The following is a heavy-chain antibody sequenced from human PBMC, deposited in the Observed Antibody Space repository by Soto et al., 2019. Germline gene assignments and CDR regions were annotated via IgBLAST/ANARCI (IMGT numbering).Heavy chain of an antibody. CDR2: IIPIFGTA. Sequence: QVQLVQSGAEVKKPGSSVKVSCKASGGTFSSYAISWVRQAPGQGLEWMGGIIPIFGTATYAQKFQGRVTITADESTRTAYMELSSLRSEDTAVYCCASSVAKYYYYGMDVWGQGTTVTVSS. D-gene: IGHD5-12*01. V-gene: IGHV1-69*12. CDR1: GGTFSSYA. J-gene: IGHJ6*02. CDR3: ASSVAKYYYYGMDV.